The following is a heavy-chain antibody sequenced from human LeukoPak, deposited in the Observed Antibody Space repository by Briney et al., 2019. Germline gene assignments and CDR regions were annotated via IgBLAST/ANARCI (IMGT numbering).Heavy chain of an antibody. J-gene: IGHJ4*02. CDR2: ISISSSYI. CDR1: GFTFSSYS. Sequence: GGSLRLSCAASGFTFSSYSMNWVRQAPGKGLEWVSSISISSSYIYYADAVKVRFTISRDNAKNSLYLQMNSLRAEDTAVYYCARDRQYCSGGSCYPLFDYWGQGTLVTVSS. CDR3: ARDRQYCSGGSCYPLFDY. D-gene: IGHD2-15*01. V-gene: IGHV3-21*01.